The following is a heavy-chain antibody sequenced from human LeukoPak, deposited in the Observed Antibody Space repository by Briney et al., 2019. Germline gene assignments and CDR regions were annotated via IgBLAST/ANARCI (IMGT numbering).Heavy chain of an antibody. V-gene: IGHV3-21*01. CDR3: AWLLDYSNQHDAFDI. CDR2: ISSSSSYI. D-gene: IGHD4-11*01. CDR1: GFTFSSYS. Sequence: GGSLRLSCAASGFTFSSYSMNWVRQAPGKGLEWVSSISSSSSYIYYADSVKGRFTISRDNAKNSLYLQMNSLRAEDTAVYYCAWLLDYSNQHDAFDIWGQGTMVTVSS. J-gene: IGHJ3*02.